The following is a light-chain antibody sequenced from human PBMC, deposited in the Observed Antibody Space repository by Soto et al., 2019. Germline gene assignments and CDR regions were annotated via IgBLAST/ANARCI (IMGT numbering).Light chain of an antibody. J-gene: IGKJ4*01. CDR2: DAS. Sequence: EIGLTQSPATLSVSPGERATLSCRARQSVSRYVAWYQHKPGQAPRLLVYDASDRAAGVPARFSGSGSGTDFTLTISSLEPEDFAIYYCQQRSNWPLTFGGGTKVDIK. CDR1: QSVSRY. V-gene: IGKV3-11*01. CDR3: QQRSNWPLT.